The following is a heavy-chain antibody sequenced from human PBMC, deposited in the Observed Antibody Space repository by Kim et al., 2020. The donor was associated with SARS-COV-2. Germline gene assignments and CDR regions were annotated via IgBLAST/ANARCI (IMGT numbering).Heavy chain of an antibody. J-gene: IGHJ4*02. D-gene: IGHD3-9*01. CDR2: IYYSGST. CDR1: GGSISSYY. CDR3: ARVLRYFDWLYFDY. Sequence: SETLSLTCTVSGGSISSYYWSWIRQPPGKGLEWIGYIYYSGSTNYNPSLKSRVTISVDTSKNQFSLKLSSVTAADTAVYYCARVLRYFDWLYFDYWGQGTLVTVSS. V-gene: IGHV4-59*13.